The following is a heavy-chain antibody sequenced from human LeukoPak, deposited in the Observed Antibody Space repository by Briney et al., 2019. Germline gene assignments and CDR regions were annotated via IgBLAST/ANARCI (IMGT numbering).Heavy chain of an antibody. CDR2: IRSDGSIK. D-gene: IGHD3-10*01. Sequence: GGSLRLSCAASGFTFSAYGMHWVRQAPGKGLEWVAFIRSDGSIKYYADSVKGRFTISRDSSKNTPYLQMNSLRAEDSAVYYCAKDLGTLTSGTYYYYFDYWGQGTLVTVSS. CDR1: GFTFSAYG. V-gene: IGHV3-30*02. J-gene: IGHJ4*02. CDR3: AKDLGTLTSGTYYYYFDY.